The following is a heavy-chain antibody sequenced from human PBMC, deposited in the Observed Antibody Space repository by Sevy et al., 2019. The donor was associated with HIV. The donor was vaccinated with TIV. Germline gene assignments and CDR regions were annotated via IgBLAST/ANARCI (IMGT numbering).Heavy chain of an antibody. J-gene: IGHJ4*02. CDR1: GFTFSSYA. Sequence: GGSLRLSCSASGFTFSSYAMHWVRQAPGKGLEYLSAISSNGGSTYYADSVKGRFTISRDNSKNTLYLQMSSLRAEDTAVYYSVKEFPPNLRYFDWLLSNWGQGTLVTVSS. CDR2: ISSNGGST. D-gene: IGHD3-9*01. V-gene: IGHV3-64D*06. CDR3: VKEFPPNLRYFDWLLSN.